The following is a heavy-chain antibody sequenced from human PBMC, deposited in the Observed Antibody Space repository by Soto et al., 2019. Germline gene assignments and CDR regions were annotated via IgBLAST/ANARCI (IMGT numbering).Heavy chain of an antibody. J-gene: IGHJ3*02. D-gene: IGHD3-22*01. CDR3: ARGRDSSNLDAFDI. V-gene: IGHV1-69*13. CDR2: IIPIFGTA. CDR1: VGTFSSYA. Sequence: ASVKVSCKASVGTFSSYAISWVRQAPGQGLEWMGGIIPIFGTANYAQKFQGRVTITADESTSTAYMELSSLRSEDTAVYYCARGRDSSNLDAFDIWGQGTMVTVSS.